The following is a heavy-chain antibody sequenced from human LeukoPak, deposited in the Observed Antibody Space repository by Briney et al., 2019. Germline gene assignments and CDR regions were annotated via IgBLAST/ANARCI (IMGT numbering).Heavy chain of an antibody. CDR3: ARGPIVVVPAASPDWFDP. V-gene: IGHV1-8*02. CDR2: MNPNSGNT. CDR1: GYTFTGYY. Sequence: GASVKVSCKASGYTFTGYYMHWVRQAPGQGLEWMGWMNPNSGNTGYAQKFQGRVTMTRNTSISTAYMELSSLRSEDTAVYYCARGPIVVVPAASPDWFDPWGQGTLVTVSS. J-gene: IGHJ5*02. D-gene: IGHD2-2*01.